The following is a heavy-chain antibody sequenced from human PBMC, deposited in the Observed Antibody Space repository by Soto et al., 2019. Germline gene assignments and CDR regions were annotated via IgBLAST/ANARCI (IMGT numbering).Heavy chain of an antibody. CDR2: ISSGGTTI. CDR1: GFTFSSYE. CDR3: ARALDFWSGYLSD. D-gene: IGHD3-3*01. Sequence: GGSLRLSCAASGFTFSSYEMNWVRQAPGKGLEWVSYISSGGTTIYYADSVEGRFTISRDNAKNSLDLQMNSLRADDTAIYYCARALDFWSGYLSDWGQGTLVTVSA. V-gene: IGHV3-48*03. J-gene: IGHJ4*02.